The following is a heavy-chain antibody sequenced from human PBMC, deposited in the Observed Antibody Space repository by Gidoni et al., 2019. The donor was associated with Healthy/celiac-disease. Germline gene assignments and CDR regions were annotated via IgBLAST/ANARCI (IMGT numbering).Heavy chain of an antibody. Sequence: VQLVESGGGVVQPGRSLRLSCAASGFTFSSYAMHWVRQAPGKGLEWVAVISYDGSNKYYADSVKGRFTISRDNSKNTLYLQMNSLRAEDTAVYYCARDKDFYWGQGTLVTVSS. CDR3: ARDKDFY. V-gene: IGHV3-30-3*01. CDR1: GFTFSSYA. J-gene: IGHJ4*02. CDR2: ISYDGSNK.